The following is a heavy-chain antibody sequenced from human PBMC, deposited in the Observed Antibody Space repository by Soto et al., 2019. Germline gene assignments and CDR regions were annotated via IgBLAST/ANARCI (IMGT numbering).Heavy chain of an antibody. CDR3: ARDRQNYGTFDY. J-gene: IGHJ4*02. CDR1: GYSFTNYG. CDR2: ISGHNGVT. V-gene: IGHV1-18*01. Sequence: QVQLVQSGGEVKKPGASVKVSCITAGYSFTNYGIRWVRQAPGQGLEWMGWISGHNGVTNNAQKFQDRVTMTRDISTNIAYMELRSLRSDDTAVYFCARDRQNYGTFDYWGQGTLVTVSS. D-gene: IGHD4-17*01.